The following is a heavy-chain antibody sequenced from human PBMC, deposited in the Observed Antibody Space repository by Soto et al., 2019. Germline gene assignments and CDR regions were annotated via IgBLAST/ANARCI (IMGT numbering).Heavy chain of an antibody. V-gene: IGHV1-46*03. Sequence: ASVKVSCKASGYTFTSYYMHWVRQAPGQGLEWMGIINPSGGSTSYAQKFQGRVTMTRDTSTSTVYMELSSLRSEDTAVYYCACYYGWGSYCKYHDDGYGYGLDVWGQGTTVTVSS. CDR3: ACYYGWGSYCKYHDDGYGYGLDV. J-gene: IGHJ6*02. CDR1: GYTFTSYY. CDR2: INPSGGST. D-gene: IGHD3-10*01.